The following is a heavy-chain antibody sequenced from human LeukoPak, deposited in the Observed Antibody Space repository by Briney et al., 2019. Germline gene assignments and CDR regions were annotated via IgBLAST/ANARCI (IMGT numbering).Heavy chain of an antibody. CDR3: ARDNSQGIASTPDIDY. CDR2: ISAYNGNT. Sequence: GASVKVSCKASGYTFTSYGISWVRQAPGQGLEWMGWISAYNGNTNYAQKLQGRVTMTTDTSTSTAYMELRSLRSDDTAVYYCARDNSQGIASTPDIDYWGQGTLVTVSS. V-gene: IGHV1-18*01. D-gene: IGHD6-13*01. J-gene: IGHJ4*02. CDR1: GYTFTSYG.